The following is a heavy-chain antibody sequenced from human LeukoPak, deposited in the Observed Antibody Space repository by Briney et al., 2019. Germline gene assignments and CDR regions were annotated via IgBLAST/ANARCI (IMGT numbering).Heavy chain of an antibody. CDR2: ISTSGTTI. CDR3: SRDPRHNDY. CDR1: GFTFSNYE. Sequence: GGSLRLSCAGSGFTFSNYEMNWVRQARGKGLEWVSYISTSGTTIYYADSVKGRFTISRDNTKNSLYLHMNSLTVEDTAVYYCSRDPRHNDYWGQGTLVTVSS. V-gene: IGHV3-48*03. J-gene: IGHJ4*02.